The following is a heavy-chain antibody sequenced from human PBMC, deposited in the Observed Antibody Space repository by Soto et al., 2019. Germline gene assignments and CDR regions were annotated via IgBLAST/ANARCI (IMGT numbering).Heavy chain of an antibody. CDR3: ARDYRRYSSPGSTEYFQH. CDR2: ISSSSSYI. J-gene: IGHJ1*01. Sequence: GGSLRLSCAASGFTFSSYSMNWVRQAPGKGLEWVSSISSSSSYIYYADSVKGRFTISRDNAKNSLYLQMNSLRAEDTAVYYCARDYRRYSSPGSTEYFQHWGQGTLVTVSS. D-gene: IGHD6-13*01. CDR1: GFTFSSYS. V-gene: IGHV3-21*01.